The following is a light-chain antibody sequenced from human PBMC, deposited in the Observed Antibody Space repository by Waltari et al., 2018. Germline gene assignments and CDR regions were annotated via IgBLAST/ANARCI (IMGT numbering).Light chain of an antibody. Sequence: EIVLTQSPATLSSSPGATATLSCRASKSVGSYLAWYQQRPGQPPRLLIYDASNRATGVPARFRGSGSGTDFTLTISSLEAEDFAVYYCQQRSNWTPHTFGQGARLEIK. CDR2: DAS. J-gene: IGKJ2*01. V-gene: IGKV3-11*01. CDR3: QQRSNWTPHT. CDR1: KSVGSY.